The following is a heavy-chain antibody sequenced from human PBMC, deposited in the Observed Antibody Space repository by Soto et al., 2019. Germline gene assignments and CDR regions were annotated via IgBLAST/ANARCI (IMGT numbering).Heavy chain of an antibody. D-gene: IGHD2-15*01. Sequence: VKVSCKASGGTYSSYTISWVRQAPGQGLEWMGRIIPILGIANYEQKFQGRVTITADKSTSTAYMELSSLRSEDTAVYYCARLVRVGATYYCYYGMDVWGQGTTVTVSS. CDR1: GGTYSSYT. CDR2: IIPILGIA. J-gene: IGHJ6*02. V-gene: IGHV1-69*02. CDR3: ARLVRVGATYYCYYGMDV.